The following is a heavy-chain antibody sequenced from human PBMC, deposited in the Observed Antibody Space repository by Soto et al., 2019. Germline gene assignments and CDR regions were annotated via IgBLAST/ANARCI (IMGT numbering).Heavy chain of an antibody. J-gene: IGHJ3*02. D-gene: IGHD6-13*01. CDR1: GSSIKSGGYY. Sequence: PXETLSLTCSVSGSSIKSGGYYWNWIRQHPGKDLEWMGYIYYGGATNYNPSLKSRLIISIDTSKNQFSLGLSSVTAADTAVYFCARDSTIAARAFDIWGQGTMVTVSS. V-gene: IGHV4-31*03. CDR3: ARDSTIAARAFDI. CDR2: IYYGGAT.